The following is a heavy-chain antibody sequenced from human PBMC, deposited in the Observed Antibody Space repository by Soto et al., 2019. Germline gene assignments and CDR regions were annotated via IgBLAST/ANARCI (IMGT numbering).Heavy chain of an antibody. J-gene: IGHJ6*02. CDR1: GYSLRGNY. V-gene: IGHV1-2*02. Sequence: ASVKVSCKASGYSLRGNYIHWVRQTPGQGLEWMGWINPNSSGTVYAQKFQGRVTMTRDTSLTTVYMQLNRLTSDDSAVYYCARDLIGNGPGNDALDGWGQGTRVIVSS. CDR2: INPNSSGT. D-gene: IGHD1-1*01. CDR3: ARDLIGNGPGNDALDG.